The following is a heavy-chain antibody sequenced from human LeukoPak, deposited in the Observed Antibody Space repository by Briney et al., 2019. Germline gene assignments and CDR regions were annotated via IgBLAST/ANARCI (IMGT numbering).Heavy chain of an antibody. Sequence: PSETLSLTCTVSGGSISSYYWSWIRQPAGKGLEWIGRIYTSGSTNYNPSLKSRVTMSVDTSKNQFSPKLSSVTAADTAVYYCARDRPPGAVAGTRHYYYYMDVWGKGTTVTVSS. D-gene: IGHD6-19*01. CDR2: IYTSGST. J-gene: IGHJ6*03. CDR1: GGSISSYY. CDR3: ARDRPPGAVAGTRHYYYYMDV. V-gene: IGHV4-4*07.